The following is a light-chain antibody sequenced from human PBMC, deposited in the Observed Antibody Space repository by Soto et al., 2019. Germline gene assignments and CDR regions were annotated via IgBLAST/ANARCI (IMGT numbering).Light chain of an antibody. CDR3: QHYHRYSRT. CDR1: QSISSW. CDR2: DAF. Sequence: DIQMTQSPSTLSASVGDRVIITCRASQSISSWLAWSQQKPGKAPKVLIYDAFSLKSGVPSRFSGSRSGTEFTHTISSLQPDDLATYYCQHYHRYSRTFGQGTKVESK. V-gene: IGKV1-5*01. J-gene: IGKJ1*01.